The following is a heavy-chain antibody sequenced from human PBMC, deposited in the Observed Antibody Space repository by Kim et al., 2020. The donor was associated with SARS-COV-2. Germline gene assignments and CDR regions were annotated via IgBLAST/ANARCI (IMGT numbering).Heavy chain of an antibody. CDR2: IWYDGSNK. V-gene: IGHV3-33*01. J-gene: IGHJ4*02. CDR1: GFTFSSYG. Sequence: GGSLRLSCAASGFTFSSYGMHWVRQAPGKGLEWVAVIWYDGSNKYYADSVKGRFTISRDNSKNTLYLQMNSLRAEDTAVYYCARDSNHAGVFDYWCQGTLVTVSS. D-gene: IGHD7-27*01. CDR3: ARDSNHAGVFDY.